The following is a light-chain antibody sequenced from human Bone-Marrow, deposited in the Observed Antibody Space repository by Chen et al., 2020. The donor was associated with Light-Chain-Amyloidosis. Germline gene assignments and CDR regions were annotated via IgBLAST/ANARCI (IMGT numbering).Light chain of an antibody. CDR1: DLPTKY. CDR2: RDT. Sequence: YELTQPPSVSVSPGQTARITCSGDDLPTKYAYWYQQKPGQAPVLVIHRDTERPSGISERFSGSSSGTTATLTISGVQAEAEADYHCQSADSSGTYEVIFGGGTKLTVL. J-gene: IGLJ2*01. V-gene: IGLV3-25*03. CDR3: QSADSSGTYEVI.